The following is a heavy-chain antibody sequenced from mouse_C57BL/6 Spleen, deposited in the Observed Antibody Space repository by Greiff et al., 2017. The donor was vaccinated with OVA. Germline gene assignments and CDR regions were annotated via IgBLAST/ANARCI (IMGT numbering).Heavy chain of an antibody. Sequence: EVKLMESGGGLVQPGGSMKLSCVASGFTFSNYWMNWVRQSPEKGLEWVAQIRLKSDNYATPYAESVKGRFTISRDDSKSSVYLQMYNLRAEDTGIYYCTVSWVVASNWYFDVWGTGTTVTVSS. CDR3: TVSWVVASNWYFDV. V-gene: IGHV6-3*01. D-gene: IGHD1-1*01. J-gene: IGHJ1*03. CDR1: GFTFSNYW. CDR2: IRLKSDNYAT.